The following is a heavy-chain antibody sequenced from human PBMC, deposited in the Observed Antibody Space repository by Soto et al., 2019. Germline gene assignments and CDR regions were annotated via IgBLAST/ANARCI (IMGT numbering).Heavy chain of an antibody. CDR1: GGSISDYY. CDR2: VSYSGST. D-gene: IGHD4-17*01. V-gene: IGHV4-59*01. CDR3: ARGPYGDYVDAFDI. J-gene: IGHJ3*02. Sequence: SETLSLTCSVSGGSISDYYWSWIRQPPGKGLGWIGYVSYSGSTNYNPSLKSRVTISVDTSKNQFSLKLNSVTAADTAVYYCARGPYGDYVDAFDIWGQGTMVTVSS.